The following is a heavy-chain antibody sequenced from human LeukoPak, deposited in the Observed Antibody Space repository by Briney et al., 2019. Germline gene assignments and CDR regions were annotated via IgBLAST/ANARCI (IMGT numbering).Heavy chain of an antibody. D-gene: IGHD1-1*01. V-gene: IGHV3-30*18. Sequence: GGSLRLSCAASGFTFSSYGMPWVRQAPGKGLEWVAVISYDGSNKYYADSVKGRFTISRDNSKNTLYLQMNSLRAEDTAVYYCAKDDGSYWGQGTLVTVSS. CDR3: AKDDGSY. J-gene: IGHJ4*02. CDR1: GFTFSSYG. CDR2: ISYDGSNK.